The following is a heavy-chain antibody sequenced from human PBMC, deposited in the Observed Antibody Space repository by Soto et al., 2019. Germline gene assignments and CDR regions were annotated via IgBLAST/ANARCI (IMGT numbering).Heavy chain of an antibody. CDR3: ARDSPAASRDWFDP. Sequence: QVQLVQSGAEVKKPGASVKVSCKASGYTFTSYGISWVRQAPGQGLEWMGWISAYNGNTNYAQKLQGRVIMTTDTSTSTAYMELRSLRSADTAVYYSARDSPAASRDWFDPCGQGTLVTVSS. CDR1: GYTFTSYG. J-gene: IGHJ5*02. CDR2: ISAYNGNT. V-gene: IGHV1-18*04. D-gene: IGHD2-2*01.